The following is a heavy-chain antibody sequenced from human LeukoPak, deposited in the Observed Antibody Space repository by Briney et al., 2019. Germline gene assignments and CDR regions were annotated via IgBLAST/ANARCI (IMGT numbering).Heavy chain of an antibody. J-gene: IGHJ4*02. CDR2: IRSSSSYI. CDR3: AREDYSNYYFDY. Sequence: GGSLRLSCAASGFTFSSYSMNWVRQAPGKGLEWVSSIRSSSSYIYYADSVKGRFTISRDNAKNSLYLQMNSLRAEDTAVYYCAREDYSNYYFDYWGQGTLVTVSS. CDR1: GFTFSSYS. D-gene: IGHD4-11*01. V-gene: IGHV3-21*01.